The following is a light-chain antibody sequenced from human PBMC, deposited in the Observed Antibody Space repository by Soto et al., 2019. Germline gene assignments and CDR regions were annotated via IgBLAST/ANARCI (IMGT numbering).Light chain of an antibody. J-gene: IGKJ2*01. CDR3: LQTYSGHHT. CDR2: AAS. CDR1: QSISTS. Sequence: DIQMAQSPSSLSASVGGRVTITCRASQSISTSLNWYQQKSGKAPHLLVYAASSLQSGVPSRFSGSGSGTDFTLTISSVQPEDSATYYCLQTYSGHHTFGQGTRLEIK. V-gene: IGKV1-39*01.